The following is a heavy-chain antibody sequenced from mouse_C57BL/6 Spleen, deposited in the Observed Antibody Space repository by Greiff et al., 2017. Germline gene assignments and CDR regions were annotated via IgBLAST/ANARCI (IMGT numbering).Heavy chain of an antibody. CDR1: GYSITSGYY. Sequence: VQLKESGPGLVKPSQSLSLTCSVTGYSITSGYYWNWIRQFPGNKLEWMGYISYDGSNNYNPSLKNRISITRDTSKNQFFLKLNSVTTEDTATYYCARGGGGIYYGYDGHYFDYWGQGTTLTVSS. CDR3: ARGGGGIYYGYDGHYFDY. V-gene: IGHV3-6*01. J-gene: IGHJ2*01. D-gene: IGHD2-2*01. CDR2: ISYDGSN.